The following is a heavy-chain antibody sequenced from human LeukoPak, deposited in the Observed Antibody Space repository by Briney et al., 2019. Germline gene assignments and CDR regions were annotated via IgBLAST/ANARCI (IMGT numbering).Heavy chain of an antibody. Sequence: GSLRLSCAASGFTFSSYSMNWVRQAPGKGLEWVSSISSSSSYIYYAGSVKGRFTISRDNAKNSLYLQMNSLRAEDTAVYYCARTDSGIVGATGDYWGQGTLVTVSS. CDR2: ISSSSSYI. CDR3: ARTDSGIVGATGDY. J-gene: IGHJ4*02. V-gene: IGHV3-21*01. CDR1: GFTFSSYS. D-gene: IGHD1-26*01.